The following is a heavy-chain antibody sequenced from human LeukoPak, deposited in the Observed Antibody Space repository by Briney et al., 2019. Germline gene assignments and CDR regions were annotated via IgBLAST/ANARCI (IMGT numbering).Heavy chain of an antibody. CDR3: ARPYTSDYRAAFDI. V-gene: IGHV1-69*05. Sequence: ASVTVSCKASGGTFSSYAISWVRQAPGQGLEWMGGIIPIFGTANYAQKFQGRVTISRNTSISTAYMELSSLRSEDTAVYYCARPYTSDYRAAFDIWGQGTMVTVSS. CDR2: IIPIFGTA. CDR1: GGTFSSYA. D-gene: IGHD6-19*01. J-gene: IGHJ3*02.